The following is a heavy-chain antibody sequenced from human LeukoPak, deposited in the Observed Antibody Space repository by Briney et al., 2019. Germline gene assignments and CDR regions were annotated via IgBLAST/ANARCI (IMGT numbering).Heavy chain of an antibody. CDR2: IYYSVST. J-gene: IGHJ4*02. V-gene: IGHV4-59*01. Sequence: SETLSLTCTVSGGSTSSYYWSWIRQPPGKGLEWIGYIYYSVSTNYNPSLKSRVTISVDTSKNQFSLKLSSVTAADTAVYYCARDQGELLIDYWGQGTLVTVSS. CDR3: ARDQGELLIDY. CDR1: GGSTSSYY. D-gene: IGHD1-26*01.